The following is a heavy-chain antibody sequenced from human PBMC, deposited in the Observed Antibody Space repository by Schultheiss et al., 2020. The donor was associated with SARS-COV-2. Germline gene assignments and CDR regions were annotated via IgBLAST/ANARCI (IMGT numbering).Heavy chain of an antibody. CDR2: ISGGSGST. Sequence: GGSLRLSCAASGFTFSSYAMTWVRQAPGKGLEWVSTISGGSGSTYYADSVKGRFTISTDISKNTLYLQMNSLRVEDTAVYYCARDYCSGESCYCFAYWGQGTLVTVSS. V-gene: IGHV3-23*01. CDR1: GFTFSSYA. D-gene: IGHD2-15*01. J-gene: IGHJ4*02. CDR3: ARDYCSGESCYCFAY.